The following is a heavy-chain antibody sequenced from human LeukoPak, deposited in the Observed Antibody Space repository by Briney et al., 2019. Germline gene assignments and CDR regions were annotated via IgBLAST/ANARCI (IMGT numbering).Heavy chain of an antibody. CDR3: AREGRGWDVVVVAATIYFDY. V-gene: IGHV3-48*04. CDR1: GFTFSSHS. CDR2: ISSSSTR. Sequence: GGSLRLSCAASGFTFSSHSMKWVRQAPGKGLEWVSYISSSSTRSYADSVKGRFTISRDNAKNSLYLQMNSLRAEDTAVYYCAREGRGWDVVVVAATIYFDYWGQGTLVTVSS. D-gene: IGHD2-15*01. J-gene: IGHJ4*02.